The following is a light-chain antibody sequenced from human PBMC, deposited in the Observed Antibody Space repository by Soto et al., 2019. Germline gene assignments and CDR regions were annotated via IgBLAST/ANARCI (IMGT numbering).Light chain of an antibody. Sequence: QSALTQPQAASGSIRPSVTISCPGTSCDVGGYTYVSWYQQHPGKASKLMIYEVSKKPSGVPDRFSGSRSVNTASLTVSGLQADNDADDSCSLYAGSNNPVDGVGAGTKVTVL. CDR1: SCDVGGYTY. CDR3: SLYAGSNNPVDG. V-gene: IGLV2-8*01. J-gene: IGLJ1*01. CDR2: EVS.